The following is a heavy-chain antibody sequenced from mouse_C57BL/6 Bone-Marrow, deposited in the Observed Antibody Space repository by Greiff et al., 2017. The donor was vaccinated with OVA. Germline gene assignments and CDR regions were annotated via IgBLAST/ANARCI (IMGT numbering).Heavy chain of an antibody. CDR3: ARAYYSNYVYFDV. V-gene: IGHV3-5*01. D-gene: IGHD2-5*01. CDR2: IYYSGTI. J-gene: IGHJ1*03. CDR1: GISITTGNYR. Sequence: EVQLQESGPGLVKPSQTVFLTCTVTGISITTGNYRWSWIRQFPGNKLEWIGYIYYSGTITYNPSLTSRTTITRDTPKNQFFLEMNSLTAEDTATSYCARAYYSNYVYFDVWGTGTTVTVSS.